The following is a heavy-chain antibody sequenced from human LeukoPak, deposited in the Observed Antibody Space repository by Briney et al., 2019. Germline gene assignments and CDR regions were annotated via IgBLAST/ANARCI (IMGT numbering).Heavy chain of an antibody. CDR2: IIPIFGTA. CDR3: ARDWNQIYLGNYYYYMDV. CDR1: GGAFSSYA. Sequence: SVKVSCKASGGAFSSYAISWVRQAPGQGLEWMGRIIPIFGTANYAQKFQGRVTITTDESTSTAYMELSSLRSEDTAVYYCARDWNQIYLGNYYYYMDVWGKGTTVTVSS. D-gene: IGHD1-1*01. J-gene: IGHJ6*03. V-gene: IGHV1-69*05.